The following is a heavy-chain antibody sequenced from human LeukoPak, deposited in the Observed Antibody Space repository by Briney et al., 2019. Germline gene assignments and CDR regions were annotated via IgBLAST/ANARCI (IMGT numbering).Heavy chain of an antibody. CDR3: ARGKDYYDSGSYYYENGFDY. Sequence: PSETLPLTCTVSGGSISSYYWSWIRQPPGKGLEWIGYIYYSGSTNYNPSLKSRVTISVDTSKNQFSLKLSSVTAADTAVYYCARGKDYYDSGSYYYENGFDYWGQGALVTVSS. D-gene: IGHD3-10*01. CDR2: IYYSGST. J-gene: IGHJ4*02. CDR1: GGSISSYY. V-gene: IGHV4-59*01.